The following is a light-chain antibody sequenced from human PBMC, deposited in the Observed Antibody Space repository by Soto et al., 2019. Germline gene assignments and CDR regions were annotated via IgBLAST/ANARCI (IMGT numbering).Light chain of an antibody. Sequence: EIVLTQSPGTLSLSPGERATLCCRSSQSVSSSYLAWYQQKPGQAPRLLIYGASSRATAIPDRFSGSGSGTDFTLTISRLEPEDFAVYYCHHYGSSLGTFGQGTKVDIK. V-gene: IGKV3-20*01. CDR2: GAS. J-gene: IGKJ1*01. CDR1: QSVSSSY. CDR3: HHYGSSLGT.